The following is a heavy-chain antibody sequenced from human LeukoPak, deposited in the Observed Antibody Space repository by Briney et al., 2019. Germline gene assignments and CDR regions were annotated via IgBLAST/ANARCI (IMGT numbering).Heavy chain of an antibody. D-gene: IGHD5-18*01. CDR1: GDTFSNYA. V-gene: IGHV1-69*04. Sequence: SVKASCKASGDTFSNYAISWVRQAPGQGLEWMGRIIPILDVADSAQRFQGRVTITADRSTSTVYMVLNSLRSEDTAIYYCARFPVRGYTYGSVIHHMDVWGQGTTVIVSS. CDR2: IIPILDVA. CDR3: ARFPVRGYTYGSVIHHMDV. J-gene: IGHJ6*02.